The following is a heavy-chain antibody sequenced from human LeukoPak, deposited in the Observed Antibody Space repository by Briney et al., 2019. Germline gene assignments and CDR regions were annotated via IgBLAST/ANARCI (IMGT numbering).Heavy chain of an antibody. V-gene: IGHV3-9*01. CDR1: GFTFDDYA. J-gene: IGHJ4*02. CDR3: AKGSPSSSWYYFDY. CDR2: ISWNSGSI. Sequence: GGPLRLSCAASGFTFDDYAMHWVRQAPGKGLEWVSGISWNSGSIGYADSVKGRFPISRDNAKNSLYLQMNSLRAEDTALYYCAKGSPSSSWYYFDYWGQGTLVTVSS. D-gene: IGHD6-13*01.